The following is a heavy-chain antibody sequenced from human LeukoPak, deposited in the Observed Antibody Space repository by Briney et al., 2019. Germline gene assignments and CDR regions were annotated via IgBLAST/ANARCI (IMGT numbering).Heavy chain of an antibody. D-gene: IGHD4-23*01. J-gene: IGHJ4*02. Sequence: PSETLSLTCTVSGGSINSYYWCWIRQPAGKGLEWIGRIYSSGSTNYNPSLKSRVSMPVDTSKNQFSLKLTSVTAADTAVYYCARGGKATVVTMWGQGILVTVSS. CDR2: IYSSGST. CDR3: ARGGKATVVTM. V-gene: IGHV4-4*07. CDR1: GGSINSYY.